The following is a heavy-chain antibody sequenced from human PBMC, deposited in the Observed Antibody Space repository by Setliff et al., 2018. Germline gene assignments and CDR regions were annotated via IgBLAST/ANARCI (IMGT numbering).Heavy chain of an antibody. CDR3: AREGRSSTRGWYMDA. CDR2: INHRGST. CDR1: GGTFSDYH. V-gene: IGHV4-34*01. D-gene: IGHD2-2*01. Sequence: SETLSLTCAAYGGTFSDYHWTWIRQSPEKGLEWIGEINHRGSTDYKPSLKSRATISVDTSKNQFSLKLTSMTAADTAVYFCAREGRSSTRGWYMDAWGKGTSVTV. J-gene: IGHJ6*03.